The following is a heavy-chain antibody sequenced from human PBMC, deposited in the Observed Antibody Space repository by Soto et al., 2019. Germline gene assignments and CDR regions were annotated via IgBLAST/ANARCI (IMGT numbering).Heavy chain of an antibody. V-gene: IGHV1-2*04. CDR1: GYTFTGYY. CDR3: ARVRYYYYGMDV. CDR2: INPNSGGT. D-gene: IGHD1-1*01. Sequence: GASVKLSCKDSGYTFTGYYMHWVRQAPGQGLEWMGWINPNSGGTNYAQKFQGWVTMTRDTSISTAYMELSRLRSDDTAVYYCARVRYYYYGMDVWGQGTTVTVSS. J-gene: IGHJ6*02.